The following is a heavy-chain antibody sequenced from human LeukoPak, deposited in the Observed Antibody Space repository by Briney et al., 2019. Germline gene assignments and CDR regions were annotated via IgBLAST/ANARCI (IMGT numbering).Heavy chain of an antibody. J-gene: IGHJ4*02. CDR2: ISYDGSNE. D-gene: IGHD3-22*01. Sequence: GGSLRLSCAASGFTFSSYVMHWVRQAPGKGLEWVAIISYDGSNEYYADSVKGRFTISRDNSKNTLYLQMNSLRAEDTAVYYCAREDYYDSSGYPYYIDYWGQGTLVTVSS. CDR3: AREDYYDSSGYPYYIDY. V-gene: IGHV3-30*04. CDR1: GFTFSSYV.